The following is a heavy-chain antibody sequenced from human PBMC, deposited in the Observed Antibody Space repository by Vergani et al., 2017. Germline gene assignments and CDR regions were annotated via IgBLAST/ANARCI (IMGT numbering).Heavy chain of an antibody. D-gene: IGHD1-26*01. CDR3: ATRDSGSYYAFDI. J-gene: IGHJ3*02. V-gene: IGHV1-18*01. CDR2: ISASNGNT. CDR1: GYTFPSYG. Sequence: QFQLVQSGAELKNPGASVKVSCKASGYTFPSYGISWVRQAPGQGFDWMGWISASNGNTNYAQKLQGRVTMTTDTSTSTAYMELRSLRSDDTAVYYCATRDSGSYYAFDIWGQGTMVTVSS.